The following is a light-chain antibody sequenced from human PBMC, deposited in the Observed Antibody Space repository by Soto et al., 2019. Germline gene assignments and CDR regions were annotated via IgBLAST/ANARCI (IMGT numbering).Light chain of an antibody. CDR3: QQYGSSPVT. J-gene: IGKJ4*01. Sequence: ELVLTQSPGTLSLSPGERATLCSRGSQSVSSYLVWYQQKPGQAPRLLIYGASSRAAGIPDRFSGSGSGTDFTLTISRLEPEDFAVYYCQQYGSSPVTFGGGTKVDIK. V-gene: IGKV3-20*01. CDR1: QSVSSY. CDR2: GAS.